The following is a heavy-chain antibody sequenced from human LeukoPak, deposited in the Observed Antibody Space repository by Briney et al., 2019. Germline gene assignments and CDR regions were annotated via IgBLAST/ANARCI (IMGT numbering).Heavy chain of an antibody. CDR1: GGSISPHY. CDR2: VYYNGLT. Sequence: PSETLSLTCTVSGGSISPHYWTWMRQPPGKGLEWIGYVYYNGLTSYNASLRRRLILSVDTARNQVSLKLTSVTAADTAVYYCTRELSTVPFDYWGQGPLVTVPS. D-gene: IGHD3-16*02. J-gene: IGHJ4*02. V-gene: IGHV4-59*11. CDR3: TRELSTVPFDY.